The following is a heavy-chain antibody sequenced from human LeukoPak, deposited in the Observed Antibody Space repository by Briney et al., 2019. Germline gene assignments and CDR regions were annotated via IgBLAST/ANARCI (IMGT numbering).Heavy chain of an antibody. V-gene: IGHV3-23*01. Sequence: GGSLRLSCATSGFTFVSYAMTWVRQAPGKGLEWVSAINGGGDTTYYADSVKGRFTVSRDNSKNTLYLQMNSLRAEDTAVYYCAKHHAGSYFDYWGQGTLVTVSS. CDR1: GFTFVSYA. CDR3: AKHHAGSYFDY. J-gene: IGHJ4*02. CDR2: INGGGDTT. D-gene: IGHD3-10*01.